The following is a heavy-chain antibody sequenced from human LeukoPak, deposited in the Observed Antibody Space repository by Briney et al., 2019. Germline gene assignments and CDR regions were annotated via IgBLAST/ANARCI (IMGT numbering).Heavy chain of an antibody. CDR3: ARVPYVFDL. Sequence: GGSLRLSCAASGFTFSNYWLHWVRQAPGKGLVWVSRINRDGSSTDYLDSVKGRFTISRDNARNTLYLQMNSLRAEDTAVYYCARVPYVFDLWGQGTMVTVSS. CDR2: INRDGSST. J-gene: IGHJ3*01. CDR1: GFTFSNYW. V-gene: IGHV3-74*01.